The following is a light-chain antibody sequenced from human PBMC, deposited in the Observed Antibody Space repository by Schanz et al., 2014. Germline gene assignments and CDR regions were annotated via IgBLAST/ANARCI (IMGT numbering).Light chain of an antibody. J-gene: IGKJ4*01. Sequence: DIVMTQSPDSLAVSLGERATINCRSSQSVLHTSNNKNYLAWYQQKPGQPPKLLVYWASSRESGVPDRFSGSGSGTDFSLTISGLQAEDVAVYYCQQYDKWPLTFGGGTKVEIK. CDR3: QQYDKWPLT. V-gene: IGKV4-1*01. CDR1: QSVLHTSNNKNY. CDR2: WAS.